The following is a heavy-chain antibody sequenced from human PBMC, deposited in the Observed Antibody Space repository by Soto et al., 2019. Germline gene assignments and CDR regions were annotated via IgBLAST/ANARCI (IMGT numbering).Heavy chain of an antibody. CDR2: ISGSGGST. D-gene: IGHD6-19*01. CDR3: ARLGHYLVRGFDP. CDR1: GFTFSSYA. Sequence: GWSLRLSCAASGFTFSSYAMSWVRQAPGKGLEWVSAISGSGGSTYYADSVKGRFTISRDNSKNTLHLQMNSLRAEDTAVYYWARLGHYLVRGFDPPGQGTLVIVSS. V-gene: IGHV3-23*01. J-gene: IGHJ5*02.